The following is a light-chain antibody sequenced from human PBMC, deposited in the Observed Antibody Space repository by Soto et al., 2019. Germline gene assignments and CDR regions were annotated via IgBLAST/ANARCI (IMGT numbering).Light chain of an antibody. CDR1: QGISSY. J-gene: IGKJ4*01. V-gene: IGKV1-9*01. CDR3: QQLNSYPLT. CDR2: AAS. Sequence: DIQLTQSPSFLSASVGDRVTITCRASQGISSYLAWYQQKPGKAPKLLIYAASTLQSGVPSRFSGSSGSGTEFTLTISSLQPEDFATYYCQQLNSYPLTFGGGTKVEIK.